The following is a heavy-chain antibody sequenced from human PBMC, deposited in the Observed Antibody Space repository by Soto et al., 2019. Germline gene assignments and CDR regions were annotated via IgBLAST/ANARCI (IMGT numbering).Heavy chain of an antibody. V-gene: IGHV3-48*03. J-gene: IGHJ3*02. CDR3: AREATYGNAFDI. Sequence: GGSLRLSCVASGFTFSSYEMNWVRQAPGKGLEWVSYISSSGSTIYYADSVKGRFTISRENAKNSLYLQMNSLRAEDTAVYYCAREATYGNAFDIWGQGTMVTVSS. D-gene: IGHD2-8*01. CDR1: GFTFSSYE. CDR2: ISSSGSTI.